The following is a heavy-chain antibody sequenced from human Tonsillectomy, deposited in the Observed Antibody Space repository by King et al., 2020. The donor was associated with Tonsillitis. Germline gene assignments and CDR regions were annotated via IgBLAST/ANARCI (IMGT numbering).Heavy chain of an antibody. J-gene: IGHJ3*02. D-gene: IGHD1/OR15-1a*01. CDR3: ERTGMGTTEAFDI. CDR1: GFSLSTPGMS. V-gene: IGHV2-70*01. CDR2: IDWDDDK. Sequence: VTLKESGPALVKPTQTLTLACTFSGFSLSTPGMSVSWIRQPPGKALEWLALIDWDDDKFYSTSLKTRLTISKDTSKAQVVLTLTNLHPVDTGTYYCERTGMGTTEAFDIWGQGTVVTVSS.